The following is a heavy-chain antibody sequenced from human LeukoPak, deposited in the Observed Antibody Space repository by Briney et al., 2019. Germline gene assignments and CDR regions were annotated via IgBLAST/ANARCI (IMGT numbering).Heavy chain of an antibody. CDR2: IYYSGST. J-gene: IGHJ6*04. CDR3: ARVERVPAAFLDA. CDR1: GGSISAYH. Sequence: SETLSLTCTVSGGSISAYHWSWIRQPPGKGLEWIGSIYYSGSTYYNPSLKSRVTISVDTSKNQFSLKLSSVTAADTAVYYCARVERVPAAFLDAWGKGTTVTVSS. D-gene: IGHD2-2*01. V-gene: IGHV4-59*08.